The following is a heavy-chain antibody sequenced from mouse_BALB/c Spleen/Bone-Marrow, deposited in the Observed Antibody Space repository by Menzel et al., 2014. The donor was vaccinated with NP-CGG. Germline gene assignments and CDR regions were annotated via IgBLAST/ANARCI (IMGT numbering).Heavy chain of an antibody. CDR1: GFTFSNYG. J-gene: IGHJ2*01. Sequence: EVHLVESGGGLVQPGGSLKLSCAASGFTFSNYGMSWVRQTPDKRLELVATINSDGGSTYYPDSVKGRFTIYRDTAKNTLYLQMGSLKSEETAMYYCVRGNYGNYVDYFDFWGQGTTLTVSS. CDR3: VRGNYGNYVDYFDF. D-gene: IGHD2-1*01. V-gene: IGHV5-6-3*01. CDR2: INSDGGST.